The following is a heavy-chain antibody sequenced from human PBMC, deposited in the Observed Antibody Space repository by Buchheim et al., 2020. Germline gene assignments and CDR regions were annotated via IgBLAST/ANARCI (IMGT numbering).Heavy chain of an antibody. Sequence: QVQLQESGPGLVKPSQTLSLTCSVSGGSFSSGDYYWSWIHQPPGKGLEWIGYIYYSGSTYYNPSLKSRTTISVDTSKTQFSLKLASVTSADTAVYYCARGRVHMDVWGQGTT. CDR3: ARGRVHMDV. V-gene: IGHV4-30-4*01. CDR2: IYYSGST. CDR1: GGSFSSGDYY. J-gene: IGHJ6*02. D-gene: IGHD1-1*01.